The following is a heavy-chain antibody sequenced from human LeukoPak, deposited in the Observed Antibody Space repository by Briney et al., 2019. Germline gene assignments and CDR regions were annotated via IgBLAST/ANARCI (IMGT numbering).Heavy chain of an antibody. CDR2: IKSKTDGGAT. CDR1: GFTFSNAW. V-gene: IGHV3-15*01. CDR3: TTDDYGDLTVDYFDY. Sequence: KSGGSLRLSCAASGFTFSNAWMSWVRQAPGKGLEWVGRIKSKTDGGATGYAAPVKGRFTISRDDSKNTLYLQMNSLKTEDTAVYYCTTDDYGDLTVDYFDYWGQGTVVTVSS. J-gene: IGHJ4*02. D-gene: IGHD4-17*01.